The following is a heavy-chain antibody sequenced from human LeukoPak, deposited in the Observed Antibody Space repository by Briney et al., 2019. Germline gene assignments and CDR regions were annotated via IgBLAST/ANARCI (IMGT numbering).Heavy chain of an antibody. V-gene: IGHV3-9*02. CDR2: IYWSSSGT. Sequence: GGSLRLSCVVSGFNSEDHAMHWVRQAPGKGLEWVSGIYWSSSGTGYADSVKGRFTVSRDRAKNSLYLQMNYLRPEDTALYFCTKDMDPGGINVWGQGTTVIVSS. CDR1: GFNSEDHA. D-gene: IGHD2-2*03. J-gene: IGHJ6*02. CDR3: TKDMDPGGINV.